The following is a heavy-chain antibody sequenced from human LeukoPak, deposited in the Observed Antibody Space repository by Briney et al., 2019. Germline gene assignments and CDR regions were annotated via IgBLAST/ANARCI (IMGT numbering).Heavy chain of an antibody. Sequence: QPGGSLRLSCAASGSTFSSYGMHWVRQAPGKGLEWVAFIRYDGSNKYYADSVKGRFTISIDNSKNTLYLQMNSLRAEDTAVYYCAKDYSNYADYYYYYYMDVWGKGTTVTVSS. V-gene: IGHV3-30*02. CDR3: AKDYSNYADYYYYYYMDV. J-gene: IGHJ6*03. CDR1: GSTFSSYG. D-gene: IGHD4-11*01. CDR2: IRYDGSNK.